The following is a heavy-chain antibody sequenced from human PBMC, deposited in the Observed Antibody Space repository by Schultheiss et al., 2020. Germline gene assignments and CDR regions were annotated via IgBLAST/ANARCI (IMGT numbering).Heavy chain of an antibody. CDR3: ETGTTGGYYYYGMDV. CDR2: ISAYNGNT. CDR1: GYTFTSYG. Sequence: ASVKVSCKASGYTFTSYGISWVRQAPGQGLEWMGWISAYNGNTNYAQKLQGRVTMTTDTSTSTAYMELRSLRSDDTAVYYCETGTTGGYYYYGMDVWGKGTTGTV. J-gene: IGHJ6*04. V-gene: IGHV1-18*01. D-gene: IGHD1-1*01.